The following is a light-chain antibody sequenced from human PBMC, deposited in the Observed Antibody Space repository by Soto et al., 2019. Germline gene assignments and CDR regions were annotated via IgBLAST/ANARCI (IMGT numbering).Light chain of an antibody. CDR3: GTWDSCLSAVV. CDR2: DNN. J-gene: IGLJ2*01. V-gene: IGLV1-51*01. Sequence: QSVLTQPPSVSAAPGQKVTISCSGSSSNIGNNYVSWYQQLPGTAPKLLIYDNNKRPSGIPDRFSGSKSGTSATLGITGLRTGDEAEYYCGTWDSCLSAVVFGGGTKLTVL. CDR1: SSNIGNNY.